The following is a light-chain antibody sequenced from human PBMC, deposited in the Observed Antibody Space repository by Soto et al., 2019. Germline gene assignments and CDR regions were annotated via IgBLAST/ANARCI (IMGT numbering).Light chain of an antibody. V-gene: IGLV2-14*03. J-gene: IGLJ1*01. CDR1: SSDIGGYNF. CDR2: DVG. Sequence: QSALTQPASVSASPGQSLTISCTGTSSDIGGYNFVSWYQHHPGKAPKLLIFDVGSRPSGVYNRFSGSKSGNTASLTISGLQAEDEADYYCSSYTSSDTLAFGTGTKLTVL. CDR3: SSYTSSDTLA.